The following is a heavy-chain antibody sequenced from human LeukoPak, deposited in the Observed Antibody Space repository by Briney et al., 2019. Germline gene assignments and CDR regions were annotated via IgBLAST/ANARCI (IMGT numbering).Heavy chain of an antibody. CDR1: GFTFSSYS. CDR3: AGEGNVEMATIYDY. D-gene: IGHD5-24*01. Sequence: SGGSLRLSCAASGFTFSSYSMNWVRQAPGKGLEWVSSISSSSSYVYYADSVKGRFTISRDNAKNSLYLQMNSLRAEDTAVYYCAGEGNVEMATIYDYWGRGTLVTVSS. V-gene: IGHV3-21*01. J-gene: IGHJ4*02. CDR2: ISSSSSYV.